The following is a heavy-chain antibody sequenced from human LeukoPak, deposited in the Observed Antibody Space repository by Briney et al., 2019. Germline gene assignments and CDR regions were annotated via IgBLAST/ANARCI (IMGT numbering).Heavy chain of an antibody. D-gene: IGHD3-10*01. CDR2: IYHSGTT. CDR1: GDSISSTGRYCF. V-gene: IGHV4-39*01. Sequence: SETLSLTCSVSGDSISSTGRYCFWHWIRKPPEKGLERIGTIYHSGTTYYTPALKSRVALSVDTSRNQFSLRLTSVTAADTAVYYCARRLGVETYFDYWGQGILVTVSS. J-gene: IGHJ4*02. CDR3: ARRLGVETYFDY.